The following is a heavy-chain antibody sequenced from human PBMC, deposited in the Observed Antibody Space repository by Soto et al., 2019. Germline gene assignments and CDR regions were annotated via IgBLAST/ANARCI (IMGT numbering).Heavy chain of an antibody. CDR1: GFTFSNYA. V-gene: IGHV3-23*01. Sequence: EVQLLESGGGLLQPGGSLRLSCAASGFTFSNYAMNWVCQAPGKGLEWVSTISVSGNSAYYADSVKGRFTISRDNSKNTLYLQLNSLRAEDTAIYYCAKGALSTTSPYDFDYWGQGTLVTVSS. D-gene: IGHD1-26*01. J-gene: IGHJ4*02. CDR2: ISVSGNSA. CDR3: AKGALSTTSPYDFDY.